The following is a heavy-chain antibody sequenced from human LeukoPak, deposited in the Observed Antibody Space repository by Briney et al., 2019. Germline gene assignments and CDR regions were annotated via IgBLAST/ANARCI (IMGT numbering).Heavy chain of an antibody. CDR3: ARAYSSSSGRPFDY. D-gene: IGHD6-6*01. V-gene: IGHV4-59*11. CDR1: GGSISSHY. J-gene: IGHJ4*02. CDR2: IYYTGTT. Sequence: SETLSLTCSVSGGSISSHYWSWIRQPPGKELEWIGYIYYTGTTNYKPSLKSRVTISVDTSKNQLSLNLTSVTAADTAVYYCARAYSSSSGRPFDYWGQGTLVTVSS.